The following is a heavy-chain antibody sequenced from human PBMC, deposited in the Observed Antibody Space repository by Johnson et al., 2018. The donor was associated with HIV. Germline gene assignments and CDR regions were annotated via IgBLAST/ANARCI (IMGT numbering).Heavy chain of an antibody. CDR3: ARDSSSWYHDAFDI. CDR2: ISYDRSNT. J-gene: IGHJ3*02. CDR1: GFTFSSYA. V-gene: IGHV3-30-3*01. Sequence: QLVESGGGVVQPGRSLRLSCAASGFTFSSYAMHWVRQAPGKGLEWVAVISYDRSNTYYADSVKGRFTISRDNSKSTLYLQMNSLRAEDTAVYYCARDSSSWYHDAFDIWGQGTMVTVSS. D-gene: IGHD6-13*01.